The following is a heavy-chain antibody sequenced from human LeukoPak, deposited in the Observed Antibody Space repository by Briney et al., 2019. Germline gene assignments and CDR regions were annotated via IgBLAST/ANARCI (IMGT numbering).Heavy chain of an antibody. V-gene: IGHV4-38-2*01. J-gene: IGHJ4*02. CDR2: IYHSGST. Sequence: PSETLSLTCAVSGYSISSGYYWGWIRQPPGKGLEWIGSIYHSGSTYYNPSLKSRVTISVDTSKNQFSLKLSSVTAADTAVHYCARVGYYYGSGAFDYWGQGTLVTVSS. CDR1: GYSISSGYY. D-gene: IGHD3-10*01. CDR3: ARVGYYYGSGAFDY.